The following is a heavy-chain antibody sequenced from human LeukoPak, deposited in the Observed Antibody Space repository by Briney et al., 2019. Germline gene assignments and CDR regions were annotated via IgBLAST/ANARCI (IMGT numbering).Heavy chain of an antibody. CDR1: GGSISSSSYY. V-gene: IGHV4-39*01. CDR3: ARHERAATAPFDY. Sequence: SETLSLTCAVSGGSISSSSYYWGWIRQPPGTGLEWIGSIYYSGSTYYNPSLKSRVTISVDTSKNQFSLKLSSVTAEDTAGYCCARHERAATAPFDYWGQGTLVTVSP. J-gene: IGHJ4*02. CDR2: IYYSGST. D-gene: IGHD2-21*02.